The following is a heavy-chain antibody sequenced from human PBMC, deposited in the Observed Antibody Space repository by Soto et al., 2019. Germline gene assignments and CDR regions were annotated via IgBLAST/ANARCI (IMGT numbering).Heavy chain of an antibody. V-gene: IGHV1-69*13. Sequence: SVKVSCKASGGTFSSYAISWVRQAPGQGLEWMGGIIPIFGTANYAQKFQGRVTITADESTSTAYMELSSLRSEDTAVYYCARTFGVVTDYYYYGMDVWGQGTTVTVSS. CDR3: ARTFGVVTDYYYYGMDV. CDR1: GGTFSSYA. J-gene: IGHJ6*02. D-gene: IGHD3-3*01. CDR2: IIPIFGTA.